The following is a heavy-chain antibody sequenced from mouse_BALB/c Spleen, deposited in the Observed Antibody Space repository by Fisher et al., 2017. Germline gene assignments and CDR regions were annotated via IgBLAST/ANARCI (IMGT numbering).Heavy chain of an antibody. Sequence: RFTISRDNPKNTLFLQMTSLRSEDTAMYYCASQDDRETYYAMDYWGQGTSVTVSS. CDR3: ASQDDRETYYAMDY. J-gene: IGHJ4*01. D-gene: IGHD2-12*01. V-gene: IGHV5-17*02.